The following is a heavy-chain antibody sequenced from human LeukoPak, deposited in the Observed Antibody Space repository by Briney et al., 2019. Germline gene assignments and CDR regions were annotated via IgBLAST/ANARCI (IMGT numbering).Heavy chain of an antibody. J-gene: IGHJ4*02. CDR2: IYHGGDT. V-gene: IGHV4-4*01. CDR3: ASHVTVLGTRGFDY. Sequence: SETLSLTCAVSGGSITSHSWWSWVRQPPGKGLERIGEIYHGGDTNYDPSVKSRVTMSVDKSKNHFSLNLRSVTAADTAIYCCASHVTVLGTRGFDYWGQGILVTVSS. CDR1: GGSITSHSW. D-gene: IGHD6-19*01.